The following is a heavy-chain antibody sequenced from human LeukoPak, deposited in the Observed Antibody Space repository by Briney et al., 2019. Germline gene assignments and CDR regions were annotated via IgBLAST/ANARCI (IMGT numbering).Heavy chain of an antibody. J-gene: IGHJ5*02. D-gene: IGHD2-2*01. CDR2: IESGGKT. CDR3: TRDHRAMGIDTKGFDP. CDR1: GFTVSNNY. Sequence: GGSLRLSCEVSGFTVSNNYMSWVRQAPGKGLEWVSVIESGGKTSYGDSVKGRFTISRDNSKNTLYLQMNSLVAEDTAVYYCTRDHRAMGIDTKGFDPWGQGTLVTVSS. V-gene: IGHV3-53*01.